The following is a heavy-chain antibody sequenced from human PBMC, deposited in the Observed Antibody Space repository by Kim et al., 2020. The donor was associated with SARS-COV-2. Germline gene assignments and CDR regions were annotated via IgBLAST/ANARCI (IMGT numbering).Heavy chain of an antibody. CDR1: GFTFDDYA. CDR3: AKDMGSAIAVAGTEDYYYGMDV. J-gene: IGHJ6*02. CDR2: ISWNSGSI. D-gene: IGHD6-19*01. Sequence: GGSLRLSCAASGFTFDDYAMHWVRQAPGKGLEWVSGISWNSGSIGYADSVKGRFTISRDNAKNSLYLQMNSLRAEDTALYYCAKDMGSAIAVAGTEDYYYGMDVWGQGTTVTVSS. V-gene: IGHV3-9*01.